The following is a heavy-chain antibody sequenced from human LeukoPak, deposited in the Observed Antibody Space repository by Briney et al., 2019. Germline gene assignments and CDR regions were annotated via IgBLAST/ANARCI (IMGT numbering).Heavy chain of an antibody. CDR3: AREHYYYDSSGYLDY. CDR1: GGTFSSYA. CDR2: IIPIFGTA. Sequence: SVKVSCKASGGTFSSYAISWVRQPPGQGLECMGRIIPIFGTANYAQKFQGRVTITTDESTSTAYMELSSLRSEDTDVYYCAREHYYYDSSGYLDYWGQGTLVTVSS. V-gene: IGHV1-69*05. J-gene: IGHJ4*02. D-gene: IGHD3-22*01.